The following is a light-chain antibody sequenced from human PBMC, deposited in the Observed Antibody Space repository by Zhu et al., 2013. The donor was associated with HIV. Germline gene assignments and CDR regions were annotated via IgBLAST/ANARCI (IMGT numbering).Light chain of an antibody. CDR1: QSIGSW. Sequence: DIQMSQSPSTLSASVGDRVTITCRASQSIGSWLAWYQQRPGKAPKLLIYKASTLESGVPSRFSGSGSGTDFTLTISSLQSEDFATYYCQHVNSNAAFGPGTKVDV. CDR3: QHVNSNAA. J-gene: IGKJ3*01. V-gene: IGKV1-5*03. CDR2: KAS.